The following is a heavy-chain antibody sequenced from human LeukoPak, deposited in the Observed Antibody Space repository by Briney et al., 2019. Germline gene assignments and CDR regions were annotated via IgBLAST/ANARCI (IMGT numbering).Heavy chain of an antibody. D-gene: IGHD3-16*02. CDR1: GFTFSSYA. J-gene: IGHJ5*02. Sequence: GGSLRLSCAASGFTFSSYAMSWVRQAPGKGLGWVSAISGSGGSTYYADSVKGRFTNSRDNSKNTLYLQMNSLRAEDTAVYYCAKDYDYVWGSYRNNWFDPWGQGTLVTVSS. V-gene: IGHV3-23*01. CDR2: ISGSGGST. CDR3: AKDYDYVWGSYRNNWFDP.